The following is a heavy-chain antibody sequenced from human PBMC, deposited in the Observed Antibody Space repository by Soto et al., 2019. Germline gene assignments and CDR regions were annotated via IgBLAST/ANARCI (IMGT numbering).Heavy chain of an antibody. D-gene: IGHD3-22*01. CDR3: ARVGYYYDSSGYPDAFDI. V-gene: IGHV1-46*01. Sequence: ASVKVSCKASGYTFTSYYMHWVRQAPGQGLEWMGIINPSGGSTSYAQKFQGRVTMTRDTSTSTVYMELSSLRSEDTAVYYCARVGYYYDSSGYPDAFDIWGQGTMVT. CDR2: INPSGGST. J-gene: IGHJ3*02. CDR1: GYTFTSYY.